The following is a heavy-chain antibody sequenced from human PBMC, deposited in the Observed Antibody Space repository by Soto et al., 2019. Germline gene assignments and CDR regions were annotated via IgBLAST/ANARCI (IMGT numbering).Heavy chain of an antibody. CDR3: ARRRGYSGYANPRYCYYYYGLDV. J-gene: IGHJ6*02. CDR2: IWYDGSNK. Sequence: CRAACRFTFSSYGIHLSRQNPGKGLEWVAVIWYDGSNKYYADSVKGRFTISRDNSKNTLYLQMNSLRAEDTAVYYCARRRGYSGYANPRYCYYYYGLDVWGQGTTVTVSS. D-gene: IGHD5-12*01. CDR1: RFTFSSYG. V-gene: IGHV3-33*01.